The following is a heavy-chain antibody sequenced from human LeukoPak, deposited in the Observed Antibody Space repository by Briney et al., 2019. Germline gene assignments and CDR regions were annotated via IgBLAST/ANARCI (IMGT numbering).Heavy chain of an antibody. CDR1: GFRFSSYA. J-gene: IGHJ5*02. D-gene: IGHD1-26*01. V-gene: IGHV3-23*01. CDR2: ISGSGVST. CDR3: ASFKATTIVNWFDP. Sequence: PGGSLRLSCAASGFRFSSYAMSWVRQAPGKGLEWVSAISGSGVSTFYADSVKGRFTISRDNAKNSLYLQMNSLRAEDTAVYYCASFKATTIVNWFDPWGQGTLVTVSS.